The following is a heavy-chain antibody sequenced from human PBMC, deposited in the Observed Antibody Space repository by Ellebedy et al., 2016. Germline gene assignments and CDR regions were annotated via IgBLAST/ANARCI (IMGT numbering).Heavy chain of an antibody. Sequence: GESLKISXAASGFTVSNNYVNWVRQAPGKGLEWVSSIGASGSRTHYGDSVKGRFTISRDYSKNMLYLQMNSLRAEDTAVYYCTKDLWAGRDFGIVTVDYWGQGTLVTVSS. J-gene: IGHJ4*02. CDR2: IGASGSRT. CDR1: GFTVSNNY. CDR3: TKDLWAGRDFGIVTVDY. V-gene: IGHV3-23*01. D-gene: IGHD3-3*01.